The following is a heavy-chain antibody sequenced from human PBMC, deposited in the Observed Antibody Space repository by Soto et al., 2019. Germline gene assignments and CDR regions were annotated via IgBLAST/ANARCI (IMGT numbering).Heavy chain of an antibody. CDR1: GFSFSGST. V-gene: IGHV3-73*02. Sequence: EVQMVESGGDLVQPGGSLKLSCAASGFSFSGSTIHWVRQASGKGLACVGHITSKPDNYATVYAASVKGRFSFSRDDLMNTAFLQMNSLKSEDTAVYYCTRSYENNAYYFDHWGPGTLVTVPS. J-gene: IGHJ4*01. CDR2: ITSKPDNYAT. CDR3: TRSYENNAYYFDH. D-gene: IGHD3-16*01.